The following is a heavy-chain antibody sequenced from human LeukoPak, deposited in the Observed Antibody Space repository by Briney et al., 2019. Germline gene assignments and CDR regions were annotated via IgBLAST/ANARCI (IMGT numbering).Heavy chain of an antibody. D-gene: IGHD1-1*01. J-gene: IGHJ4*02. CDR3: ARRARYSETFDH. Sequence: GESPKTSCKGSGYSFTSYWIGWVRQMPGKGLERMGIIYPGYSDTRYSPSFQGQVTISADKSISTAYLQCSRLKASDTAMYYCARRARYSETFDHWGQGTLVTVSS. CDR2: IYPGYSDT. V-gene: IGHV5-51*01. CDR1: GYSFTSYW.